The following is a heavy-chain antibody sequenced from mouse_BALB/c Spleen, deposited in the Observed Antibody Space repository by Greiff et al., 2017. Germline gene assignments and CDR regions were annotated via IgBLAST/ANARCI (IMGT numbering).Heavy chain of an antibody. CDR1: GYTFTSYW. V-gene: IGHV1S22*01. CDR3: ARWYYGSSSYAMDY. J-gene: IGHJ4*01. CDR2: IYPGSGST. D-gene: IGHD1-1*01. Sequence: LQQPGSELVRPGASVKLSCKASGYTFTSYWMHWVKQRHGQGLEWIGNIYPGSGSTNYDEKFKSKGTLTVDTSSSTAYMHLSSLTSEDSAVYYCARWYYGSSSYAMDYWGQGTSVTVSS.